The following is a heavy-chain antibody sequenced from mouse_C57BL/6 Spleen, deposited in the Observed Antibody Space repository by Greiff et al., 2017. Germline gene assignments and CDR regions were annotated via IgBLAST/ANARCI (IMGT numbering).Heavy chain of an antibody. Sequence: QVQLKQSGPGLVQPSQRLSITCTVSGFSLTSYGVHWVRQSPGKGLEWLGVIWRGGSTDYNAAFMSRLSITKDNSKSQVFFKMNSLQADDTAIYDCAKNWDGYYDAMDYWGQGTSVTVSS. CDR2: IWRGGST. CDR1: GFSLTSYG. V-gene: IGHV2-5*01. D-gene: IGHD2-3*01. CDR3: AKNWDGYYDAMDY. J-gene: IGHJ4*01.